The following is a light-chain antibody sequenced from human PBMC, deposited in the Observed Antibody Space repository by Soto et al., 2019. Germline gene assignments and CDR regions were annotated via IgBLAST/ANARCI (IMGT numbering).Light chain of an antibody. CDR2: GAS. J-gene: IGKJ1*01. Sequence: EIVLTQSPVTLSLCPVERSTLSCRASQSVSSKLAWYQQKPGQAPRLLIYGASSRATGIPDRFSGSGSGTDFTLTISRVEPEDFAVYYCQKYGSSPQKFGQGTKVDIK. CDR3: QKYGSSPQK. V-gene: IGKV3-20*01. CDR1: QSVSSK.